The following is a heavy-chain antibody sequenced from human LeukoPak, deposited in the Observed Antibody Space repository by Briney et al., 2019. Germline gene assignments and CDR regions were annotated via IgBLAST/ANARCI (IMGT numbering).Heavy chain of an antibody. CDR1: GFTFSSYA. Sequence: GGSLRLSCAASGFTFSSYAMSWIRQAPGKGLEWVSYISSSGSTIYYADSVKGRFTISRDNAKNSLYLQMNSLRAEDTAVYYCARVPIVVVPAAIRVNYYYYYGMDVWGQGTTVTVSS. J-gene: IGHJ6*02. CDR2: ISSSGSTI. CDR3: ARVPIVVVPAAIRVNYYYYYGMDV. D-gene: IGHD2-2*02. V-gene: IGHV3-11*01.